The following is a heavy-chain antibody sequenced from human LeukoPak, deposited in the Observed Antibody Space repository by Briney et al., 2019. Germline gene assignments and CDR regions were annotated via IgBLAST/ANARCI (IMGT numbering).Heavy chain of an antibody. Sequence: SETLSLTCGVYGGSFSGYYWSWIRQSPGKGLEWIGEINHGGSTSYNPSLKSRVTISVDTSKNQFPLKLNSVTAADTAVYYCAALGVRFRWGQGTLVTVSS. CDR2: INHGGST. D-gene: IGHD3-16*01. CDR3: AALGVRFR. CDR1: GGSFSGYY. J-gene: IGHJ4*02. V-gene: IGHV4-34*01.